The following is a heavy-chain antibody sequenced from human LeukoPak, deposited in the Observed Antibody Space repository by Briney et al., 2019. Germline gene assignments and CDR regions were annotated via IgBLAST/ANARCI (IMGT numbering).Heavy chain of an antibody. CDR3: ARDQGGSSHRHAFDI. D-gene: IGHD2-15*01. CDR1: GGSFSGYY. J-gene: IGHJ3*02. V-gene: IGHV4-34*01. CDR2: INHSGST. Sequence: PSETLSLTCAVYGGSFSGYYWSWIRQPPGKGLEWIGEINHSGSTNYNPSLKSRVTISVDMSNNQFPLKLTSVTAADTAVCYCARDQGGSSHRHAFDIWGQGTTVTVSS.